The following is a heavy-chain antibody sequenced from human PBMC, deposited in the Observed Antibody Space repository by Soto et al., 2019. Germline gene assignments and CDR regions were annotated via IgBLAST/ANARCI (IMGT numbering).Heavy chain of an antibody. V-gene: IGHV1-18*03. Sequence: QVQLVQSGAEVKKPGASVKVSCKASGYTFSSYHISWVRQAPGQGLEWMGWISAYNGNTNYAQKLQGRVTMTTDTTTGKAYRELRSLRSCDLAVYSCARYSPPFDPWGQGTLGTVSS. CDR3: ARYSPPFDP. CDR1: GYTFSSYH. J-gene: IGHJ5*02. D-gene: IGHD1-26*01. CDR2: ISAYNGNT.